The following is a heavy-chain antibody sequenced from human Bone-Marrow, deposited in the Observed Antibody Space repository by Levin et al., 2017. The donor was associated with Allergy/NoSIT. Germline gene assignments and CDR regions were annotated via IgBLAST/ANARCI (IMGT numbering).Heavy chain of an antibody. Sequence: GGSLRLSCVASGFTFSAYTMNWVRQTPGKGLEWVSSISDFGDSIYYAESLQGRFIVSRDNAKNSLFLQMSNLRAEDTGVYYCARDGGRYSVGADVYYGMDVWGQGTTVTVSS. CDR3: ARDGGRYSVGADVYYGMDV. D-gene: IGHD2-21*01. CDR2: ISDFGDSI. V-gene: IGHV3-21*01. CDR1: GFTFSAYT. J-gene: IGHJ6*02.